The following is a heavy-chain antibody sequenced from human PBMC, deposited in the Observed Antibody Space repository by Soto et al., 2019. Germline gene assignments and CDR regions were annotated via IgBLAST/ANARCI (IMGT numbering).Heavy chain of an antibody. CDR2: TYYRSKWYN. CDR3: ARVVAAAGTGYYYMDV. V-gene: IGHV6-1*01. CDR1: GDSVSSNSAA. Sequence: PSQTLSLTCAISGDSVSSNSAAWNWIRQSPSRGLEWLGRTYYRSKWYNDYAVSVKSRITINPDTSKNQFSLQLNSVTPEDTAVYYCARVVAAAGTGYYYMDVWGKGTTVTVSS. J-gene: IGHJ6*03. D-gene: IGHD6-13*01.